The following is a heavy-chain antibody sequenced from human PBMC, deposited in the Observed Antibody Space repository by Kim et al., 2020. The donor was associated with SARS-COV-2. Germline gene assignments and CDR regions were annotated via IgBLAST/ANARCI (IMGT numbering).Heavy chain of an antibody. Sequence: GGSLRLSCAASGFTFSSYAMSWVRQAPGKGLEWVSAISGSGGSTYYADSVKGRFTISRDNSKNTLYLQMNSLRAEDTAVYYCAKDTPPGGLLWFGEPEGAFDIWGQGTMVTVSS. CDR2: ISGSGGST. J-gene: IGHJ3*02. V-gene: IGHV3-23*01. D-gene: IGHD3-10*01. CDR1: GFTFSSYA. CDR3: AKDTPPGGLLWFGEPEGAFDI.